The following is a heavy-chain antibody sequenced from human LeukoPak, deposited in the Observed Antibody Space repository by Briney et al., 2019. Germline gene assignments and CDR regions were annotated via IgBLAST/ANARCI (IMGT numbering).Heavy chain of an antibody. V-gene: IGHV3-73*01. CDR3: TRLAGYYDILTGYSD. CDR2: IRSKANSYAT. CDR1: GFTFSGSA. Sequence: PGGSLRLSCAASGFTFSGSAMHWVRQASGKGLEWVGRIRSKANSYATAYAASVKGRFTISRDDSKNTAYLQMNSLKTEDTAVYYCTRLAGYYDILTGYSDWGQGTLVTVSS. J-gene: IGHJ4*02. D-gene: IGHD3-9*01.